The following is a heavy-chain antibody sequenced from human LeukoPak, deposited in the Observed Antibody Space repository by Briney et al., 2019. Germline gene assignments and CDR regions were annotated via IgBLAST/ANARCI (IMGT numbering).Heavy chain of an antibody. CDR3: ARASGYCSSTSCYGRYYYGMDV. V-gene: IGHV3-21*01. J-gene: IGHJ6*02. Sequence: GGSLRLSCAASGFTFSSYSMNWVRQAPGKGLEWVSSISSSSSYIYYADSVKGRFTISRDNAKNSLYLQMNSLRAEDTAVYYCARASGYCSSTSCYGRYYYGMDVWGQGTTVTVSS. CDR1: GFTFSSYS. CDR2: ISSSSSYI. D-gene: IGHD2-2*01.